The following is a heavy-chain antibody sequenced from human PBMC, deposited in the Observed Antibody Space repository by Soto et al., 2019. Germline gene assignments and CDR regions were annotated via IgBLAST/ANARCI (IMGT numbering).Heavy chain of an antibody. J-gene: IGHJ6*02. Sequence: PSETLSLTCTVSGGSLSSYYWSWVRQPQGKVLEWIGYIYYSGSTNYNPSLNSRVTISVDTSKNQSSLKLSSVPAPDTAVYYCAREDTAMVRPSYGMDVWGQGTPVTVSS. V-gene: IGHV4-59*01. CDR1: GGSLSSYY. D-gene: IGHD5-18*01. CDR2: IYYSGST. CDR3: AREDTAMVRPSYGMDV.